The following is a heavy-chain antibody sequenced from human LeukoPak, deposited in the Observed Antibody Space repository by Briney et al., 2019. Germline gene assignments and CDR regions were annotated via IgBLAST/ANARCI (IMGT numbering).Heavy chain of an antibody. CDR2: IVPVFKTA. J-gene: IGHJ1*01. CDR3: VRDGDGFEYFRY. V-gene: IGHV1-69*13. CDR1: GGTFSQYV. Sequence: SVKVSCKASGGTFSQYVISWVRQAPGQGLEWMGGIVPVFKTAQYAEKFQGRATIIADESKRTGYLELSGLTSEDTAMYYCVRDGDGFEYFRYWGQGTQVTVSS. D-gene: IGHD5-24*01.